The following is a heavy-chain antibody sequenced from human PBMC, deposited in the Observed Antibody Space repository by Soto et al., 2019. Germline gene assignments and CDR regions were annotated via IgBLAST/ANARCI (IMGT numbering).Heavy chain of an antibody. V-gene: IGHV4-59*08. CDR3: TTEAYDNRQSSAFDL. CDR2: IFHTGTT. CDR1: GGSITNYY. Sequence: WETLSLTSTVPGGSITNYYYSWILQPPGKGLEWIGYIFHTGTTSYNPSLKSRVTLSVDTSQSQFSLKLNSVTAADTAVYYYTTEAYDNRQSSAFDLWGPRALVT. J-gene: IGHJ3*01. D-gene: IGHD3-22*01.